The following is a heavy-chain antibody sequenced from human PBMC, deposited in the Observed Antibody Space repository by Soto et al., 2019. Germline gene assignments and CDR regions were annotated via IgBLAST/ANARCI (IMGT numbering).Heavy chain of an antibody. CDR1: GFTYSNYA. V-gene: IGHV3-23*01. CDR3: GSPTRRQLTNGMDV. CDR2: IGGSGDRT. J-gene: IGHJ6*02. D-gene: IGHD3-9*01. Sequence: DVLLLESGGGLVQPGGSLRLSCAASGFTYSNYALGWVRQVPGKGLEWVSAIGGSGDRTYYADSVKGRFTISRDNSKNTLYLQMDSLRAEDTAVYYCGSPTRRQLTNGMDVWGQGTTVTVSS.